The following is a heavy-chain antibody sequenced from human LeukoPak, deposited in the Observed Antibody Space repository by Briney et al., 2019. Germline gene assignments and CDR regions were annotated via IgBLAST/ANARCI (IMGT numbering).Heavy chain of an antibody. D-gene: IGHD3-10*01. J-gene: IGHJ5*02. CDR1: GYSISSGYY. V-gene: IGHV4-38-2*02. CDR3: ARSYGSGSLFDP. Sequence: PSETLSLTCTVSGYSISSGYYWGWIRQPPGKGLEWIGSIYHSGSTYYNPSLKSRVTISVDTSKNQFSLKLSSVTAADTAVYYCARSYGSGSLFDPWGQGTLVTVSS. CDR2: IYHSGST.